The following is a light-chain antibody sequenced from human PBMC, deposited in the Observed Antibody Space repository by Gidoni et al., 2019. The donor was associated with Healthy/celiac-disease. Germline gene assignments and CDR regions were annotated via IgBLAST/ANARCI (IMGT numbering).Light chain of an antibody. CDR2: AAS. V-gene: IGKV1-39*01. J-gene: IGKJ5*01. CDR3: QQSYNTPIT. Sequence: DIQMTQSPSSLSASVGDRVTITCRASQSISSYLNWYQQKPGKAPKLLIYAASSLQSGVPPRFSGSGSGTDFTLTISSLQPEEFATCYCQQSYNTPITFGQGTRLEIK. CDR1: QSISSY.